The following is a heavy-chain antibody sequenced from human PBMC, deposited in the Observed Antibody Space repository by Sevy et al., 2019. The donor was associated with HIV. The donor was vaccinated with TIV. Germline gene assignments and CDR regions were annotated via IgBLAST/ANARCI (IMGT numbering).Heavy chain of an antibody. CDR3: ARIRDGSEYLFDY. D-gene: IGHD3-22*01. Sequence: GGSLRLSCAASGFSFISYPMSWVRQSLGKGLEWVSYIGRGGCPIYYADSLGGRFTISRDNAKNSLSLQMNGLRDDDTAVYYCARIRDGSEYLFDYWGQGTLVTVSS. J-gene: IGHJ4*02. CDR2: IGRGGCPI. V-gene: IGHV3-48*02. CDR1: GFSFISYP.